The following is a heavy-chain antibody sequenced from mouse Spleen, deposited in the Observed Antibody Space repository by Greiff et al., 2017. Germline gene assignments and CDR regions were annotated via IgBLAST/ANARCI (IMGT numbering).Heavy chain of an antibody. CDR1: GFTFSSYT. CDR3: ARGRYGNYGDY. CDR2: ISSGGSYT. V-gene: IGHV5-6-4*01. Sequence: EVKLVESGGGLVKPGGSLKLSCAAFGFTFSSYTMSWVRQTPEKRLEWVATISSGGSYTYYPDSVKGRFTISRDNAKNTLYLQMSSLKSEDTAMYYCARGRYGNYGDYWGQGTTLTVSS. J-gene: IGHJ2*01. D-gene: IGHD2-10*02.